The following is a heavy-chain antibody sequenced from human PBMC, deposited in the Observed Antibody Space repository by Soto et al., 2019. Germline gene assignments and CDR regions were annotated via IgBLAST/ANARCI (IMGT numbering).Heavy chain of an antibody. CDR1: GFTFKTCA. CDR2: ISGGGRTT. Sequence: GGSLRLSWAASGFTFKTCAMSWVRQAPGGGLEWVSTISGGGRTTYYADSVKGRFTISRDNSENTLYLQMNSLRAEDTAIYYCLRGRAHRYHSSGAERWCQETTVTVS. CDR3: LRGRAHRYHSSGAER. V-gene: IGHV3-23*01. J-gene: IGHJ6*01. D-gene: IGHD1-1*01.